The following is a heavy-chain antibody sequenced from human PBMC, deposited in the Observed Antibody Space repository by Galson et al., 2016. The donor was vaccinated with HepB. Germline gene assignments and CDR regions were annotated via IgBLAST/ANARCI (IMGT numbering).Heavy chain of an antibody. V-gene: IGHV4-39*01. CDR2: VSYSGST. D-gene: IGHD4-11*01. CDR1: GGSIGTSSYY. Sequence: SETLSLTCTVSGGSIGTSSYYGGWIRQPPGKGLEWIVSVSYSGSTYYNPSLKSRVTTSVDTSKNQFSLKLRSVTAADTAVYYCARIFPYTNYVGSFDYWGQGALVTVSS. J-gene: IGHJ4*02. CDR3: ARIFPYTNYVGSFDY.